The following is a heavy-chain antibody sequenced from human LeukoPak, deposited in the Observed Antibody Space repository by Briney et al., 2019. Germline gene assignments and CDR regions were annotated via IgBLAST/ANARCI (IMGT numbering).Heavy chain of an antibody. Sequence: SETLSLACAVYGGSFSGYYWSWIRQPPGKGLEWIGEINHSGSTNYNPSLKSRVTISVDTSKNQFSLKLSSVTVADTAVYYCARNTMVRGVIIYYYYGMDVWGQGTTVTVSS. CDR3: ARNTMVRGVIIYYYYGMDV. J-gene: IGHJ6*02. CDR1: GGSFSGYY. V-gene: IGHV4-34*01. D-gene: IGHD3-10*01. CDR2: INHSGST.